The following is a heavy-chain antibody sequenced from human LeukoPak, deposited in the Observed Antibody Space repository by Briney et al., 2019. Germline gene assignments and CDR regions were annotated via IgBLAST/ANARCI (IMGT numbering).Heavy chain of an antibody. CDR3: ARDGYSSTSGAFDI. J-gene: IGHJ3*02. CDR1: GGSISSYY. CDR2: IYYSGST. Sequence: PSETLSLTCTVSGGSISSYYWSWIRQPPGKGLEWIGYIYYSGSTNYNPSLKSRVTISVDTSKNQFSLKLSSVTAADTAVCYCARDGYSSTSGAFDIWGQGTMVTVSS. V-gene: IGHV4-59*01. D-gene: IGHD6-13*01.